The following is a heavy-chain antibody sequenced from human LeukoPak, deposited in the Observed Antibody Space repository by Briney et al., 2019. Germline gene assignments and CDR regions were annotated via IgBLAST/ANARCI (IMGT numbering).Heavy chain of an antibody. Sequence: PGGSLRLSCAASGFTFSSYAMSWVRQPPGKGLEWVSAISGSGTSTYYPDSVKGRFTISRDNSKNTLYLQMNSLRAEDTAVYYCAKDYCSGGSCYSEDYWGQGTLVTVSS. CDR2: ISGSGTST. D-gene: IGHD2-15*01. CDR1: GFTFSSYA. J-gene: IGHJ4*02. CDR3: AKDYCSGGSCYSEDY. V-gene: IGHV3-23*01.